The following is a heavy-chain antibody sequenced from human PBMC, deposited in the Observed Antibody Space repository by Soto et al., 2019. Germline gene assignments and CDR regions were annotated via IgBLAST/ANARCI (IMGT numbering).Heavy chain of an antibody. J-gene: IGHJ4*02. CDR3: ARGDNDDYGDHGGRYFDY. CDR1: GFTFSSYG. Sequence: QVQLVESGGGVVQPGRSLRLSCAASGFTFSSYGMHWVRQAPGKGLEWVAVIWYDGSNKYYADSVKGRFTISRDNSKNTLYLQMNSLRAEDTAVYYCARGDNDDYGDHGGRYFDYWGQGTLVTVSS. D-gene: IGHD4-17*01. CDR2: IWYDGSNK. V-gene: IGHV3-33*01.